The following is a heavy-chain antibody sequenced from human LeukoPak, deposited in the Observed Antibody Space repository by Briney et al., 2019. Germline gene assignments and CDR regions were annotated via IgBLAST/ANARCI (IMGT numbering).Heavy chain of an antibody. Sequence: AGGSLRLSCAASGFPFSSYWMSWVRQAPGKGLEWVANMKYDGSEKYCVDSVKGRFTISRDNAKNSLYLQMNSLRAEDTAVYYCARDIEAAGLFLDYWGQGTLVTVSS. V-gene: IGHV3-7*01. CDR1: GFPFSSYW. CDR2: MKYDGSEK. CDR3: ARDIEAAGLFLDY. J-gene: IGHJ4*02. D-gene: IGHD6-13*01.